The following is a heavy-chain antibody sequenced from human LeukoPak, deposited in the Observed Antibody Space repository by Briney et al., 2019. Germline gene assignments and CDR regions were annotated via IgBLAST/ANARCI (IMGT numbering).Heavy chain of an antibody. Sequence: ASVKVSCKASGYTFTDYYMHWVRQAPGQGLEWMGWINPNSGGTNYAQKLQGRVTMTTDTSTSTAYMELRSLRSDDTAVYYCARVPYYGSGRFDYWGQGTLVTVSS. CDR3: ARVPYYGSGRFDY. D-gene: IGHD3-10*01. V-gene: IGHV1-2*02. CDR1: GYTFTDYY. CDR2: INPNSGGT. J-gene: IGHJ4*02.